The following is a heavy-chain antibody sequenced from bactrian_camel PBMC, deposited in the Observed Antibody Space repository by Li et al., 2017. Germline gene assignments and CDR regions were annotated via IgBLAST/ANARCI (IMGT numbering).Heavy chain of an antibody. Sequence: HVQLVESGGGSVQAGGSLRLSCPTSSSTFSSYCMGWFRQAPGKAREGVARISIDGTSSFYADSVKGRYTITRDNAKNTLYLQLNSLKTEDTAMYYCTKNSLDYWGQGTQVTVS. CDR3: TKNSLDY. CDR1: SSTFSSYC. V-gene: IGHV3S6*01. CDR2: ISIDGTSS. J-gene: IGHJ4*01.